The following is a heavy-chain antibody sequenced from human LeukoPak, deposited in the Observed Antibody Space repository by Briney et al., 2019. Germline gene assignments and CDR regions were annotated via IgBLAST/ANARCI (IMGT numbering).Heavy chain of an antibody. CDR3: ARDPSVAQGWYYYYYYMDV. D-gene: IGHD2-15*01. J-gene: IGHJ6*03. CDR1: GGTFNNYA. CDR2: INPSGGST. V-gene: IGHV1-46*02. Sequence: GASVKVSCKASGGTFNNYAISWVRQAPGQGLEWMGIINPSGGSTSYAQKFQGRVTMTRDMSTSTVYMELSSLRSEDTAVYCCARDPSVAQGWYYYYYYMDVWGKGTTVTVSS.